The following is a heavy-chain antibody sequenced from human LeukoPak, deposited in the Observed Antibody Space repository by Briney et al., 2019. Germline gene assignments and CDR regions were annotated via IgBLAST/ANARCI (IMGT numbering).Heavy chain of an antibody. CDR1: GGTFSSYA. V-gene: IGHV1-69*01. D-gene: IGHD3-10*01. Sequence: ASVKVSCKASGGTFSSYAISWVRQAPGQGLEWMGGIIPIFGTANYAQKFQGRVTITADESTSTAYMELSSLRSEDTAVYYCARDSSYGSGSYPWDAFDIWGQGTMVTVSS. CDR3: ARDSSYGSGSYPWDAFDI. J-gene: IGHJ3*02. CDR2: IIPIFGTA.